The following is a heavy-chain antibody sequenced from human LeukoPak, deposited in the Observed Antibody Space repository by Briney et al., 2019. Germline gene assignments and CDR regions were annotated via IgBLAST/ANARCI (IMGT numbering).Heavy chain of an antibody. CDR1: GYSFTSYW. J-gene: IGHJ5*02. V-gene: IGHV5-10-1*01. CDR2: IDPSDSYT. CDR3: ARGGKSAYGWFDP. Sequence: HGESLKISCKGSGYSFTSYWISWVRQMPGKGLEWMGTIDPSDSYTNYSPSFQGHVTISADKSISTAYLQWRSLKASDTAMYYCARGGKSAYGWFDPWGQGALVTVSS. D-gene: IGHD5-12*01.